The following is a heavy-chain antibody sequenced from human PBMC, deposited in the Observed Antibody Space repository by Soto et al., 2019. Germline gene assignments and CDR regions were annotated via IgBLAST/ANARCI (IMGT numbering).Heavy chain of an antibody. CDR1: GFTFSSYA. J-gene: IGHJ4*02. CDR2: ISGSGGST. V-gene: IGHV3-23*01. D-gene: IGHD3-22*01. CDR3: SNGLRTYYYDSSGFYYYFDY. Sequence: PGGSLRLSCAASGFTFSSYAMSWVRQAPGKGLEWVSAISGSGGSTYYADSVKSRFTISRDNSKNTQYLQKNSLRAEDTAVYYCSNGLRTYYYDSSGFYYYFDYWGQGTLVTVSS.